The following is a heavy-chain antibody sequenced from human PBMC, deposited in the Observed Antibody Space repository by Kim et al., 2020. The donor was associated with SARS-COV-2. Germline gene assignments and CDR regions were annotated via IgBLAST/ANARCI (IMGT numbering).Heavy chain of an antibody. D-gene: IGHD2-21*01. CDR2: INHSGST. CDR3: ARGIVPAGLFYFDY. V-gene: IGHV4-34*01. Sequence: SETLSLTCAVYGGSFSGYYWSWIRQPPGKGLEWIGEINHSGSTNYNPSLKSRVTISVDTSKNQFSLKLSSVTAADTAVYYCARGIVPAGLFYFDYWGQGTLVTVSS. J-gene: IGHJ4*02. CDR1: GGSFSGYY.